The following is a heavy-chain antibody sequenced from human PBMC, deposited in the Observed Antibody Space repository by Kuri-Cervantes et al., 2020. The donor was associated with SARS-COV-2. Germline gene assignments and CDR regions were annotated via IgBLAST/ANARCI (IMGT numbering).Heavy chain of an antibody. CDR2: IKQDGSEK. CDR1: GFTFSSYW. D-gene: IGHD3-22*01. J-gene: IGHJ4*02. CDR3: ARLATYYSDSSGYYPPGDYFDN. V-gene: IGHV3-7*01. Sequence: ETLSLTCAASGFTFSSYWMSWVRQAPGKGLEWVANIKQDGSEKYYVDSVKGRFTISRDNAKNSLYLQMNSLRAEDTAVYYCARLATYYSDSSGYYPPGDYFDNWGQGTLVTVSS.